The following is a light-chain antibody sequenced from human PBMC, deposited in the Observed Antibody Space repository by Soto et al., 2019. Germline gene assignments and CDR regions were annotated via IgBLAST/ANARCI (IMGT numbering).Light chain of an antibody. Sequence: QSALTQPASVSGSPGQSITVSCSGSSTDIDNLNSVSWYQHYPGTVPKLLIYEVSDRTSGVSDRFSGSKSGNTASLTISGLQFEDEADYYCSSYTSRTTWVFGGGTKLTVL. V-gene: IGLV2-14*01. CDR1: STDIDNLNS. CDR3: SSYTSRTTWV. J-gene: IGLJ3*02. CDR2: EVS.